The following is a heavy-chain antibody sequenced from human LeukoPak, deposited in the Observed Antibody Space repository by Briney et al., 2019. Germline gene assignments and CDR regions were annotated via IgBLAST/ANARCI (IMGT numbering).Heavy chain of an antibody. J-gene: IGHJ6*02. CDR1: GGSISSSSYY. D-gene: IGHD2-21*02. CDR2: IYYSGST. CDR3: ARDAGDYYYYYGMDV. Sequence: SETLSLTCTVSGGSISSSSYYWGWIRQPPGTGLEWIGSIYYSGSTYYNPSLKSRVTISVDTSKNQFSLKLSSVTAADTAVYYCARDAGDYYYYYGMDVWGQGTTVTVSS. V-gene: IGHV4-39*02.